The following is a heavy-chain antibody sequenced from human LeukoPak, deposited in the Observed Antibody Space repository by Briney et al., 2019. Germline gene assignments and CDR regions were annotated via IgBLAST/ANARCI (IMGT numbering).Heavy chain of an antibody. D-gene: IGHD5-18*01. J-gene: IGHJ4*02. V-gene: IGHV4-59*01. CDR2: IYYSGST. Sequence: SETLSLTCTVSGGSISSYYWSWIRRPPGKGLEWTGYIYYSGSTNYNPPLKSRVTISVDASKNQFSLKLSSVTAADTAVYYCARDSDTAMGTFDYWGQGTLVTVSS. CDR3: ARDSDTAMGTFDY. CDR1: GGSISSYY.